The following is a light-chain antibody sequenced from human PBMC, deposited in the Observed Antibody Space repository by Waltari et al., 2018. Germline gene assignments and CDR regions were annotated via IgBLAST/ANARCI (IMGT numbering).Light chain of an antibody. CDR3: QQYHSYSLT. CDR1: QSISSW. J-gene: IGKJ4*01. CDR2: KAS. V-gene: IGKV1-5*03. Sequence: DIQMTQSHSTLSASVGDRVTLTCRASQSISSWLAWYQQKPGKAPKLLIYKASTLESGVPSRFSGSGSGTEFTLTISSLQPDDFATYYCQQYHSYSLTFGGGTKVEIK.